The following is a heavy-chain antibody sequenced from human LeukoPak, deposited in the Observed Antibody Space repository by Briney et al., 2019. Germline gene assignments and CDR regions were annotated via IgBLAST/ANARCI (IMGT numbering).Heavy chain of an antibody. Sequence: GASVKVSCKTSGYTFTSYYMHWGRQAPGQGLEWMGIINPSGGSTSYAQKFQGRITMTRDTSTSTVYIELSSLRSEDTAVYYCARDFHDSSGPPGNFQHWGQGTLVTVSS. D-gene: IGHD3-22*01. CDR3: ARDFHDSSGPPGNFQH. CDR2: INPSGGST. CDR1: GYTFTSYY. J-gene: IGHJ1*01. V-gene: IGHV1-46*01.